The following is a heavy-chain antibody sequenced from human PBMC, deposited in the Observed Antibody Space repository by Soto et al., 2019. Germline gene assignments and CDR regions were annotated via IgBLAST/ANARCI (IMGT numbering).Heavy chain of an antibody. J-gene: IGHJ5*02. CDR3: VRTTPMVRVQAFDP. CDR2: IYYSGST. V-gene: IGHV4-59*01. D-gene: IGHD3-10*01. CDR1: GGSISSYY. Sequence: SETLSLTCTVSGGSISSYYWSWIRQPPGKGLEWIGYIYYSGSTNYNPSLKSRVTISVDTSKNQFSLKLSSVTAADTAVYYCVRTTPMVRVQAFDPWGQGTLVTVSS.